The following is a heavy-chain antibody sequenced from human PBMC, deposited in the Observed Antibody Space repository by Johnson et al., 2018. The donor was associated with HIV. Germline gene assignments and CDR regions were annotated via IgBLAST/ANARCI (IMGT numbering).Heavy chain of an antibody. CDR3: ARVTRYNWNSDAFDI. D-gene: IGHD1-1*01. V-gene: IGHV3-20*04. CDR1: GFTFDDYG. Sequence: VQLVESGGGVVRPGGSLRLSCAASGFTFDDYGMSWVRQAPGQGLEWVSGINWNGGSTGYADSVKGRFTISRDNAKNSLYLQMNSLRAEETALYYCARVTRYNWNSDAFDIWGQGTMVTLSS. J-gene: IGHJ3*02. CDR2: INWNGGST.